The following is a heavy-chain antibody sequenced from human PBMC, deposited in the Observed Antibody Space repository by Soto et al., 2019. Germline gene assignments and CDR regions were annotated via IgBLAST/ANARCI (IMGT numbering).Heavy chain of an antibody. V-gene: IGHV1-46*03. CDR2: INPSGGST. Sequence: ASVKVSCKASGYTFTSYYMHWVRQAPGQGLEWMGIINPSGGSTSYAQKFQGRVTMTRDTSTSTVYMELSSLRSEDTAVYYCARDRYKSEYTAMVYFDYWGQGTLVTVSS. CDR3: ARDRYKSEYTAMVYFDY. J-gene: IGHJ4*02. CDR1: GYTFTSYY. D-gene: IGHD5-18*01.